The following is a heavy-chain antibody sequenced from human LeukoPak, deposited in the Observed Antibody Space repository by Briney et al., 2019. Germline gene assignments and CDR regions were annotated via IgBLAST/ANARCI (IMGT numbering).Heavy chain of an antibody. J-gene: IGHJ4*02. Sequence: GGAVRLSCAASGFTVSSNYMNWVRQAPGKGLEWVSVTYCGGSTYYTDSVKGRFTVSRDNSKNTLYLQMNSLSAEDTAVYYCARGLSASGLHYDCWGQGTLVTVSS. CDR2: TYCGGST. V-gene: IGHV3-53*01. CDR1: GFTVSSNY. D-gene: IGHD3-10*01. CDR3: ARGLSASGLHYDC.